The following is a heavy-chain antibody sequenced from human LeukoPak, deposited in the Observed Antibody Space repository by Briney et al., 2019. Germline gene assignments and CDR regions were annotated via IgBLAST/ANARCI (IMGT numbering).Heavy chain of an antibody. V-gene: IGHV6-1*01. CDR3: ARGGDRPGRYYYYGMDV. D-gene: IGHD3-16*01. J-gene: IGHJ6*02. CDR1: GDSVSSNSAT. CDR2: TYYRSNWYN. Sequence: SQTLSLTCAFSGDSVSSNSATWNWIRQSPSRGLEWLGRTYYRSNWYNDYAVSMKSRITINPDTSKNQFSLQHNSVPPEDAAVYYCARGGDRPGRYYYYGMDVWGQGTTVTVSS.